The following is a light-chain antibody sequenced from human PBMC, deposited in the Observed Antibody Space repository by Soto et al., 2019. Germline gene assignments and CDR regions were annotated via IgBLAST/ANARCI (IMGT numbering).Light chain of an antibody. CDR2: GAS. CDR3: QQRSNWPT. Sequence: EIWLTQFPGTLSLSPGERATLSCRASQSVSSNLAWSQQKPGQAPRLLIYGASNMATGIPARLMGSGSGTEFTLTISSIEPEDFAVYYCQQRSNWPTFGQGTKVDI. CDR1: QSVSSN. V-gene: IGKV3-11*01. J-gene: IGKJ1*01.